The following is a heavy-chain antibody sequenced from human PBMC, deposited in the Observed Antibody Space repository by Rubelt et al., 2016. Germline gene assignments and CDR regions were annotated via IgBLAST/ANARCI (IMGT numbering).Heavy chain of an antibody. CDR3: ARATWGSPFDY. CDR2: ISYDGSNK. Sequence: SYAMHWVRQAPGKGLEWVAVISYDGSNKHYPDSVKGRFTISRDNSKNTLYLQMNSLRAEDTAVYYCARATWGSPFDYWGQGTLVTVSS. D-gene: IGHD7-27*01. CDR1: SYA. J-gene: IGHJ4*02. V-gene: IGHV3-30-3*01.